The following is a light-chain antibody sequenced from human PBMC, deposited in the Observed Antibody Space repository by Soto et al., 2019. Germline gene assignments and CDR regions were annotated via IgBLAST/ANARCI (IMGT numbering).Light chain of an antibody. Sequence: QSALTQVASVSGSPGQSITISCTGTSSDVGTFNLVSWYQQHPGKAPRLMIYEVIKRPSGVSNRFSGSKSGTSASLAITGLQAEDEADYYCQSYDSSLSGSNVFGTGTKVTVL. J-gene: IGLJ1*01. CDR2: EVI. CDR1: SSDVGTFNL. V-gene: IGLV2-14*02. CDR3: QSYDSSLSGSNV.